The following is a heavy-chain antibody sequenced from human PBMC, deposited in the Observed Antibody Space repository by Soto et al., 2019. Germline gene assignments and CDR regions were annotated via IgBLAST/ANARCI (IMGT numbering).Heavy chain of an antibody. V-gene: IGHV4-4*02. CDR3: ARDHYGDYYYYGMDV. CDR1: GGSISSSNW. CDR2: IYHSGST. Sequence: PSETLSLTCAVSGGSISSSNWWSWVRQPPGKGLEWIGEIYHSGSTNYNPSLKSRVTISVDKSKNQFSLKLSSVTAADTAVYYCARDHYGDYYYYGMDVWGQGTTVTVSS. D-gene: IGHD4-17*01. J-gene: IGHJ6*02.